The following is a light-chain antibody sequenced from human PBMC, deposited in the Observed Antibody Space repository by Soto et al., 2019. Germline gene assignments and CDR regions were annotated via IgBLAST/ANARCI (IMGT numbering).Light chain of an antibody. CDR3: CSYAGGYTHYV. Sequence: LTQPPSVFGSPGQSVTLSFTRTKKDFGAYNYVSWYQQHPGKAPKLMICDVSQRPSGVPDRFSGSKSGNTASLTISGLQAEDEADYFCCSYAGGYTHYVFGTGTKVTVL. J-gene: IGLJ1*01. V-gene: IGLV2-11*01. CDR1: KKDFGAYNY. CDR2: DVS.